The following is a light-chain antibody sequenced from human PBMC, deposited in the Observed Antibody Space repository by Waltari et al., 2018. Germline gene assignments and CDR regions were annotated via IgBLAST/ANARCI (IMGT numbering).Light chain of an antibody. CDR3: AAWDDSLRAWV. CDR1: NSNIGSNY. J-gene: IGLJ3*02. V-gene: IGLV1-47*01. Sequence: QSVLIQPPSASETPGQRVTISCSGSNSNIGSNYVCWYQHLPGTAPELLMYRNTPRPSGGPDRFSGSKSDTSSALAISGRRSEDEADYSGAAWDDSLRAWVFGGGTKLTVL. CDR2: RNT.